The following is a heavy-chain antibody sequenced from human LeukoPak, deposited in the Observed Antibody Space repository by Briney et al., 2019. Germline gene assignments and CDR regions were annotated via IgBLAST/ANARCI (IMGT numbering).Heavy chain of an antibody. D-gene: IGHD3-9*01. V-gene: IGHV3-23*01. Sequence: GGTLRLSCAASGFTFSNYGMNWVRQAPGKGLEWVSALSSSGGSTYYADSVKGRFTISRDNSKNTLYLQMNSLRAEDTAVYYCAKDGGEYYDILTGYYPRLYYMDVWGKGTTVTISS. CDR1: GFTFSNYG. CDR3: AKDGGEYYDILTGYYPRLYYMDV. CDR2: LSSSGGST. J-gene: IGHJ6*03.